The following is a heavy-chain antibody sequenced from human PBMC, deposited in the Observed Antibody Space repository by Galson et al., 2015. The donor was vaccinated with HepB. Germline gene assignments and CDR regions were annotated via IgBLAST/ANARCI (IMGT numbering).Heavy chain of an antibody. CDR1: GFTFSSYA. Sequence: SLRLSCAASGFTFSSYAMSWVRQAPGKGLEWVSAISGSGGSTYYADSVKGRFTISRDNSKNTLYLQMNSLRAEDTAVYYCAKARYRWGMFDPWGQGTLATVSS. V-gene: IGHV3-23*01. D-gene: IGHD3-16*01. CDR2: ISGSGGST. CDR3: AKARYRWGMFDP. J-gene: IGHJ5*02.